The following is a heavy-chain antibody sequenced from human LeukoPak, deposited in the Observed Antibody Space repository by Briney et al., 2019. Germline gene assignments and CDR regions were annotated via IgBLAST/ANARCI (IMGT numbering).Heavy chain of an antibody. D-gene: IGHD3-9*01. V-gene: IGHV1-2*02. Sequence: ASVKVSCKASGYTFTDYYIQWVRQAPGQGLEWMGWFNPNSGGSDYAQKFQGRVTMTGDTPISSGYMELSRLISDDTAVDYCAREKLRDFEKTGFDSWGQGTLVTVSS. J-gene: IGHJ5*01. CDR2: FNPNSGGS. CDR1: GYTFTDYY. CDR3: AREKLRDFEKTGFDS.